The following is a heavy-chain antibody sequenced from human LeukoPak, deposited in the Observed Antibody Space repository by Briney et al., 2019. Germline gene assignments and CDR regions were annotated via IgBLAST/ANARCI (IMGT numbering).Heavy chain of an antibody. Sequence: PGGSLRLSCAASGFTFSDYYMSWIRQAPGKGLEWVSYISSSGSTIYYADSVKGRFTISRDNAKNSLYLQMNSLRADDTAVYYCARAAINYYDSSGPIDYWGQGTLVTVSS. CDR2: ISSSGSTI. D-gene: IGHD3-22*01. CDR1: GFTFSDYY. J-gene: IGHJ4*02. V-gene: IGHV3-11*01. CDR3: ARAAINYYDSSGPIDY.